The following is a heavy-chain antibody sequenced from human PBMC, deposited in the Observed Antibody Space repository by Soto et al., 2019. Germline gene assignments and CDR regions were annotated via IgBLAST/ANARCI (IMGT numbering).Heavy chain of an antibody. Sequence: SETLSLTCTVSGGSISSGGYYWSWIRQHPGKGLEWIGYIYYSGSTYYNPSLKSRVTISVDTSKNQFSLKLSSVTAADTAVYYCARARSAYCGGDCYSTPPYYFDYWGQGTLVTVSS. CDR1: GGSISSGGYY. CDR2: IYYSGST. J-gene: IGHJ4*02. D-gene: IGHD2-21*02. CDR3: ARARSAYCGGDCYSTPPYYFDY. V-gene: IGHV4-31*02.